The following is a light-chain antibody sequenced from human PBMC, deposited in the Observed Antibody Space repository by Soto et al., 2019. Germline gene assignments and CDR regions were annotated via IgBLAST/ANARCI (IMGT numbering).Light chain of an antibody. CDR3: TSYAGDNNYL. V-gene: IGLV2-14*01. CDR2: GVS. J-gene: IGLJ1*01. CDR1: SSDVGGYNY. Sequence: QSALTQPASVSGSPGQSITISCTGTSSDVGGYNYVSWYQQYPGKAPKLMIYGVSNRPSGVSNRFSGSKTGNTASLTVSGLQADDEADYYCTSYAGDNNYLFGTGTKLTVL.